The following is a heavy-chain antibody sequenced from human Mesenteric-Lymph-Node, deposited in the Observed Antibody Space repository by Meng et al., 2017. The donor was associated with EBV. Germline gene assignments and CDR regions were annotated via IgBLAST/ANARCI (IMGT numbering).Heavy chain of an antibody. V-gene: IGHV4-34*02. CDR3: ARRKSGWNRYYLDY. J-gene: IGHJ4*02. Sequence: VPLQRVGAGLLNPSDTLSRTCAVYGGSFGGDYWTWIRQPPGKGLEWIGEILRTGGTTYNPSLKSRVTISVDTSKNQFSLKVTSVTAADTAVYYCARRKSGWNRYYLDYWGQGALVTVSS. CDR1: GGSFGGDY. D-gene: IGHD6-19*01. CDR2: ILRTGGT.